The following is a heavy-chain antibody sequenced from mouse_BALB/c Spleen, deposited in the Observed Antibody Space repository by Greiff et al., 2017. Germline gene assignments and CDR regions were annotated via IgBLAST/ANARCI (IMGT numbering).Heavy chain of an antibody. D-gene: IGHD2-1*01. CDR2: ISSGGST. V-gene: IGHV5-6-5*01. J-gene: IGHJ1*01. CDR1: GFTFSSYA. Sequence: EVMLVESGGGLVKPGGSLKLSCAASGFTFSSYAMSWVRQTPEKRLEWVASISSGGSTYYPDSVKGRFTISRDNARNILYLQMSSLRSEDTAMYYCARDGNYHWYFDVWGAGTTVTVSS. CDR3: ARDGNYHWYFDV.